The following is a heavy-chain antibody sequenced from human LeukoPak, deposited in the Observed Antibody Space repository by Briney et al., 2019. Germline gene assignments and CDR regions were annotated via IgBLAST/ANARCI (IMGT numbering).Heavy chain of an antibody. CDR3: ARSSLPPGYCSGGSCLGYYFDY. Sequence: GASVKVSCKASGYTFTSYGISWVRQAPGQGLEWMGWISAYNGNTNYAQKLQGRVTMTTDTSTSTAYMELRSLRSDDTAVYYCARSSLPPGYCSGGSCLGYYFDYWGQGTLVTVSS. CDR2: ISAYNGNT. V-gene: IGHV1-18*01. CDR1: GYTFTSYG. D-gene: IGHD2-15*01. J-gene: IGHJ4*02.